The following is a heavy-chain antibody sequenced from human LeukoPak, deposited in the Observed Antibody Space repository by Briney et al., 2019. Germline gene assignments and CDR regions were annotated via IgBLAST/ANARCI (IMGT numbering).Heavy chain of an antibody. CDR3: AKEVFGVVIIGIDY. CDR1: GGTFSSYA. D-gene: IGHD3-3*01. J-gene: IGHJ4*02. V-gene: IGHV1-69*06. CDR2: IIPIFGTA. Sequence: WASVKVSCKASGGTFSSYAISWVRQAPGQGLEWMGGIIPIFGTANYAQKFQGRVTITADKSTSTAYMELSSLRSEDTAVYYCAKEVFGVVIIGIDYWGQGTLVTVSS.